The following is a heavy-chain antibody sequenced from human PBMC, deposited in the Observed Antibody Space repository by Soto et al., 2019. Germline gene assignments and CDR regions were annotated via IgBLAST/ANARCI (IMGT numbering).Heavy chain of an antibody. CDR1: GYSISSGYY. V-gene: IGHV4-38-2*01. CDR2: IYHSGST. J-gene: IGHJ6*02. CDR3: ARTRTYSSSWFGGADYYYYGMDV. D-gene: IGHD6-13*01. Sequence: SETLSLTCAVSGYSISSGYYWGWIRQPPGKGLEWIGSIYHSGSTYYNPSLKSRVTISVDTSKNQFSLKLSSVTAADTAVYYCARTRTYSSSWFGGADYYYYGMDVWGQGTTVTVSS.